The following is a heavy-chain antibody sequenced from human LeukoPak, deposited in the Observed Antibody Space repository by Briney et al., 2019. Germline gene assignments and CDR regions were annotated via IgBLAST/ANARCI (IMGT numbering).Heavy chain of an antibody. CDR2: IDSDGSNT. CDR1: GFTFSSNG. D-gene: IGHD6-6*01. J-gene: IGHJ4*02. CDR3: VAIVSARPR. V-gene: IGHV3-74*01. Sequence: GGSLRLSCAASGFTFSSNGMHWVRQAPGKGLVWVSSIDSDGSNTNLADSVKGRFTISRDNSRNTLYLQMNSLRAEDTAVYHCVAIVSARPRWGQGTLVTVSS.